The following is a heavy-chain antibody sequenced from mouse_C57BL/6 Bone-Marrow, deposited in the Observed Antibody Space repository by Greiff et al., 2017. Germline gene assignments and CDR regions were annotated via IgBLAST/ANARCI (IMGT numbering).Heavy chain of an antibody. Sequence: DVQLVESGGDLVKPGGSLKLSCAASGFTFSSYGMSWVRQTPDKRLEWVATISSGGSYTYYPDSVKGRFTISRDNAKNTLYLQMSSLKSEDTAMYYCASLYYYYAMDYWGQGTSVTVSS. D-gene: IGHD1-3*01. CDR2: ISSGGSYT. CDR3: ASLYYYYAMDY. J-gene: IGHJ4*01. V-gene: IGHV5-6*01. CDR1: GFTFSSYG.